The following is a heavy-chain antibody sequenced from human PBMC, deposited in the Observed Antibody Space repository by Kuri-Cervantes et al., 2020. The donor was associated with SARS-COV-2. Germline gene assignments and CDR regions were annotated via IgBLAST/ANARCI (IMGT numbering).Heavy chain of an antibody. CDR1: GFTFSSYG. Sequence: GGSLRLSCAASGFTFSSYGMHWVRQAPGKGLEWVAVIWCDGSNKYYADSVKGRFTISRDNSKNTLYLQMNSLRAEDTAVYYCARSSGQIFYYYGMDVWGQGTTVTVSS. CDR3: ARSSGQIFYYYGMDV. V-gene: IGHV3-33*01. D-gene: IGHD2-15*01. J-gene: IGHJ6*02. CDR2: IWCDGSNK.